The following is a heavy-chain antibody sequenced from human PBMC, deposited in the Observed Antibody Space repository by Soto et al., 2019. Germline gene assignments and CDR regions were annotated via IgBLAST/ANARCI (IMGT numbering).Heavy chain of an antibody. CDR3: AAHDSGGYYAEY. J-gene: IGHJ4*02. CDR1: GDSVTISDYY. CDR2: IHYSGST. Sequence: QLQLQESGPGLVKPSETLSLTCTVSGDSVTISDYYWGWIRQPQGKGLEWIGSIHYSGSTYYNPSLKGRVTISGDTSKKQFSLKLTSVTAADAAVYYCAAHDSGGYYAEYWGQGTLVTVSA. V-gene: IGHV4-39*01. D-gene: IGHD3-22*01.